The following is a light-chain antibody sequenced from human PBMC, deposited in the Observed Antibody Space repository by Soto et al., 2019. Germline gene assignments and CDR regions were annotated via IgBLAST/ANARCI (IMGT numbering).Light chain of an antibody. CDR3: QSYDSSLSAWV. Sequence: QSVLTQPPSASGAPGQRGTISCTGSSSNIGAHYDVHWYQQLPGTAPKLLIYRNSNRPSGVPDRFSGSKSGTSASLAIAGLQAEDEADYYCQSYDSSLSAWVFGGGTKLTVL. CDR2: RNS. J-gene: IGLJ3*02. V-gene: IGLV1-40*01. CDR1: SSNIGAHYD.